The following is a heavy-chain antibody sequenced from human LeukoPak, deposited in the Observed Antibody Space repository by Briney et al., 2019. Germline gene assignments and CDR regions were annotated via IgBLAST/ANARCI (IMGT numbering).Heavy chain of an antibody. CDR2: IYDSGST. CDR1: GGSMSGYY. CDR3: ARSTPDDWSDC. D-gene: IGHD3-9*01. J-gene: IGHJ4*02. V-gene: IGHV4-59*01. Sequence: SETLSLTCTVSGGSMSGYYWSWIRQPPGKGLEWIGYIYDSGSTNYNPSLKSRVTISVDTSKNYFSLKLTSVTAADTAVYYCARSTPDDWSDCWGQGTLVTVSS.